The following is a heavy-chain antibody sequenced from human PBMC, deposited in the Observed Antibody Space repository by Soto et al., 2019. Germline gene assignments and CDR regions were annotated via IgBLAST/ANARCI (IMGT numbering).Heavy chain of an antibody. J-gene: IGHJ5*02. CDR1: GGCISSNNW. D-gene: IGHD6-13*01. Sequence: SETLSLTCAVSGGCISSNNWWSWVRQPPGKGLEWIGEIYHSGSTNYNPSLKSRVTISVDKSKNQFSLKLSSVTAADTAVYYCARIWQYLVQGGTGWFDPWGQGPLVTVSS. CDR2: IYHSGST. CDR3: ARIWQYLVQGGTGWFDP. V-gene: IGHV4-4*02.